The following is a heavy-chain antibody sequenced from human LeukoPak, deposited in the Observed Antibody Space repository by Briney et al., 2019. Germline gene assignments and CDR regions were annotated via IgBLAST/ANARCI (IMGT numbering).Heavy chain of an antibody. V-gene: IGHV4-59*12. D-gene: IGHD2-15*01. CDR2: IYHTGNN. Sequence: SETLSLTCAVSRVSFSSYYWTWIRQPPGKGLEWVAYIYHTGNNKYNPSLSSRVTISIDTSKNQFCLQLSSVTAADTAVYYCARVTGYVIEDNFDYWGQGTLVTVSS. J-gene: IGHJ4*02. CDR3: ARVTGYVIEDNFDY. CDR1: RVSFSSYY.